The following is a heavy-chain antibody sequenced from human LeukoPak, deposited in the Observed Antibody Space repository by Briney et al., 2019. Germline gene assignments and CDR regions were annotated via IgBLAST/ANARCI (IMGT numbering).Heavy chain of an antibody. J-gene: IGHJ4*02. Sequence: PSETLSLTCAVYGGSFSGYYWSWIRQPPGKGLEWIGEINHSGSTNYNPSLKSRVTISVDTSKNQFSPKLSSVTAADTAVYYCARGGGTNCSSTSCSHDYWGQGTLVTVSS. D-gene: IGHD2-2*01. CDR3: ARGGGTNCSSTSCSHDY. CDR1: GGSFSGYY. V-gene: IGHV4-34*01. CDR2: INHSGST.